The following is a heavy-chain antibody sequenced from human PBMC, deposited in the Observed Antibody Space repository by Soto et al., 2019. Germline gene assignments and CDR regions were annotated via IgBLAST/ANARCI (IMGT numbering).Heavy chain of an antibody. CDR2: LYPDGSNQ. V-gene: IGHV3-33*01. J-gene: IGHJ3*02. D-gene: IGHD1-1*01. CDR1: GFNFKNFG. Sequence: QEQLVESGGGAVQAGRSLRLSCAASGFNFKNFGMHWVRQVPGKGLEWVAGLYPDGSNQFYDAAVRDRFIVSRDNAKVTLFLQTDSLRVDDTAVYYCARDQSPVTPGTSLDMWCQGTVVTVSS. CDR3: ARDQSPVTPGTSLDM.